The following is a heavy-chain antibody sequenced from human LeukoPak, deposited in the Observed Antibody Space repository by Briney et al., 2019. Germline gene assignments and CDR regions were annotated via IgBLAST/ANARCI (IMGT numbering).Heavy chain of an antibody. D-gene: IGHD3-22*01. V-gene: IGHV4-30-2*01. CDR3: ARSPKYYYDSSGLNDTFDI. Sequence: PSETLSLTCTVSGGSISGSSYYWSWIRQPPGKDLEWIGYIYHSGSTYYNPSLKSRVTMSVDRSKNQFSLKLSSVTAADTAVYYCARSPKYYYDSSGLNDTFDIWGPGTMVTVSS. J-gene: IGHJ3*02. CDR2: IYHSGST. CDR1: GGSISGSSYY.